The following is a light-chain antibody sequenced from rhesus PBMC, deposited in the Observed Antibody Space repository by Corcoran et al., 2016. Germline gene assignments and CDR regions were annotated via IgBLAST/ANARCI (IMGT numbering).Light chain of an antibody. CDR3: QQGNSIPYS. V-gene: IGKV3-42*01. J-gene: IGKJ2*01. CDR1: SSVSTS. CDR2: RTS. Sequence: EIVLTQSPTSMAVSQGERVTISCTASSSVSTSYLHWYKQKPGFPPRLLFYRTSSLASGGPARFSGSGSGTSYTLTISSMEAEDAANYYCQQGNSIPYSFGQGTKVEIK.